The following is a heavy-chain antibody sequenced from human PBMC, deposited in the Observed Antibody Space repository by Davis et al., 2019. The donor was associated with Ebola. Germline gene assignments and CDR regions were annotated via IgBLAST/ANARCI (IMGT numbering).Heavy chain of an antibody. CDR1: GFTFSSYG. CDR3: ARDGYIGYCSSTSCYLPYYYYYGMDV. CDR2: IWYDGSNK. V-gene: IGHV3-33*08. D-gene: IGHD2-2*01. J-gene: IGHJ6*02. Sequence: GESLKISCAASGFTFSSYGMHWVRQAPGKGLEWVAVIWYDGSNKYYADSVKGRFTISRDNSKNTLYLQMNSLRAEDTAVYYCARDGYIGYCSSTSCYLPYYYYYGMDVWDQGTTVTVSS.